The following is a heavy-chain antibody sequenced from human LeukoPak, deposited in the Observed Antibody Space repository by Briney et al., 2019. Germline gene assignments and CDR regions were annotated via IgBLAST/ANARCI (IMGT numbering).Heavy chain of an antibody. J-gene: IGHJ4*02. Sequence: GGSLRLSCAASGFTFSSYSMNWVRQAPGKGLKWVSSITRGGGATYYADSVRGRFTISRDNSKNTLYLQMNSLRAEDTAIYYCAKVGKDSTGYYENWGQGTLVTVSS. D-gene: IGHD3-22*01. CDR1: GFTFSSYS. CDR3: AKVGKDSTGYYEN. CDR2: ITRGGGAT. V-gene: IGHV3-23*01.